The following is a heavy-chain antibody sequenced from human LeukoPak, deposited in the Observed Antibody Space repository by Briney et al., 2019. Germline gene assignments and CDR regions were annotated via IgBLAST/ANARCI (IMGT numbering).Heavy chain of an antibody. Sequence: PGGSLRLSCAASGFIFSDYWMSWVRQAPGKGLERVAIIKQDGTEKFYADSVKGRFTISRDDAENSLYLQMNSLRVEDTAVYYCARVLRSYCCAFDIWGQGTMVTVSS. D-gene: IGHD3-16*02. V-gene: IGHV3-7*01. CDR3: ARVLRSYCCAFDI. CDR1: GFIFSDYW. CDR2: IKQDGTEK. J-gene: IGHJ3*02.